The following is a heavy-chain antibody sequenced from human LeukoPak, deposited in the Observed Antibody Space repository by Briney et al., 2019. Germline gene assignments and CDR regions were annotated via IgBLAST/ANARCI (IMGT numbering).Heavy chain of an antibody. Sequence: GGSPRLSCAASGFTFSSYAMSWVRQAPGKGLEWVSAISGSGGSTYYADSVKGRFTISRDNSKNTLYLQMNSLRAEDTAVYYCAMDSSGWYAFDIWGQGTMVTVSS. V-gene: IGHV3-23*01. J-gene: IGHJ3*02. CDR1: GFTFSSYA. D-gene: IGHD6-19*01. CDR3: AMDSSGWYAFDI. CDR2: ISGSGGST.